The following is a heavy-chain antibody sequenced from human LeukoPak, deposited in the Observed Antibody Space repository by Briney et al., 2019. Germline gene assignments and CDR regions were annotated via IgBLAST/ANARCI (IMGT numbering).Heavy chain of an antibody. V-gene: IGHV4-31*03. Sequence: SQTLSLTCSVSGGXISSGGYYWSWIRQHPGKGLEWIGCIYYSGSTYYNPSLKSRVTISVDTSKNQFSLKLSSVTAADTAVYYCARASSYGSGSYYWGYYYYYGMDVWGQGTTVTVSS. CDR3: ARASSYGSGSYYWGYYYYYGMDV. CDR2: IYYSGST. D-gene: IGHD3-10*01. J-gene: IGHJ6*02. CDR1: GGXISSGGYY.